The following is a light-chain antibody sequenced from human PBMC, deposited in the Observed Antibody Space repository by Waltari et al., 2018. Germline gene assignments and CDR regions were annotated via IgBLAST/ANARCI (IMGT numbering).Light chain of an antibody. CDR1: QSIRSW. CDR3: QQYKSPPWT. V-gene: IGKV1-5*03. CDR2: KAS. J-gene: IGKJ1*01. Sequence: DIQMTQSPATLSAPVGDRVNITCRASQSIRSWLAWYQQKPGKAPKLLLSKASTLESGVPSRFSGSGSGTEFTLTISSLQPDDFATYHCQQYKSPPWTFGQGTKVEIK.